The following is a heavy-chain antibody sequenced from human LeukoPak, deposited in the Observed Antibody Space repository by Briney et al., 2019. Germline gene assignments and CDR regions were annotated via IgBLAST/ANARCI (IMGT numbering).Heavy chain of an antibody. CDR2: MNPNSGNT. Sequence: GASVKVSCKASGYTFTSYDINWVRQATGQGLEWMGWMNPNSGNTGYAQKFQGRVTMTRNTSISTAYMELSSLRSEDTAVYYCARSRYCSSTSCRAMGIAVLYGMDVWGQGTTVTVSS. D-gene: IGHD2-2*01. CDR1: GYTFTSYD. V-gene: IGHV1-8*01. CDR3: ARSRYCSSTSCRAMGIAVLYGMDV. J-gene: IGHJ6*02.